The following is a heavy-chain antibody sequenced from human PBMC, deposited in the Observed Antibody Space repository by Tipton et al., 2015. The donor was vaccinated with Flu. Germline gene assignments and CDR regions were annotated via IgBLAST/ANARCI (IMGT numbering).Heavy chain of an antibody. Sequence: TLSLTCAVSGYSISSGYYWGWVRQPPGKGLEWIGSVSRGEGYHNPSFNSRLNISVDTSKNCFALKVASVTAADTAVYYCVRVSLGGTFPMDIWGQGVLVTLSS. J-gene: IGHJ4*02. CDR2: VSRGEG. D-gene: IGHD1-26*01. V-gene: IGHV4-38-2*01. CDR3: VRVSLGGTFPMDI. CDR1: GYSISSGYY.